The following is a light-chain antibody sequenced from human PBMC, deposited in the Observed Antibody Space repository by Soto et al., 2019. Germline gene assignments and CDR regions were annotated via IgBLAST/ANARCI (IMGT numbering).Light chain of an antibody. CDR3: QQYNNWPPYT. J-gene: IGKJ2*01. Sequence: EILMTQSPATLSVSPGERVTLSCRASRSVSSNLAWYQQKPGQAPRLLLYGASTRATGTPARFSGSGSGTEFTLTISSLQSEDFAVYYCQQYNNWPPYTFGQGTKLEIK. V-gene: IGKV3-15*01. CDR1: RSVSSN. CDR2: GAS.